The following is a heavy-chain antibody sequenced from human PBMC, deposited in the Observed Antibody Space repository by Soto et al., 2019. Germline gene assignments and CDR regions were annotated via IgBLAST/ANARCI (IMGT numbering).Heavy chain of an antibody. Sequence: ASVKVSCKASGYTFTRSGISWVRQAPGQGLEWLGWINPDNGNTNYAQHLQGRVSLTTDTSTSTAYMDLRSLRSEDTAVYYCARDLSTIYDFWSGYYTAYYYYGMDVWG. V-gene: IGHV1-18*01. J-gene: IGHJ6*02. CDR3: ARDLSTIYDFWSGYYTAYYYYGMDV. D-gene: IGHD3-3*01. CDR2: INPDNGNT. CDR1: GYTFTRSG.